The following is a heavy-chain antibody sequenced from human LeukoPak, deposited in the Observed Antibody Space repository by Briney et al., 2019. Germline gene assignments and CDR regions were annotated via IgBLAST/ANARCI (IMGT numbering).Heavy chain of an antibody. CDR1: GFAFDDHG. J-gene: IGHJ4*02. CDR2: INWNGGST. Sequence: GGSLRLSCTASGFAFDDHGMSWVRQVPGKGLEWVSGINWNGGSTGYADPLRGRFTISRDNAKNSLYLQMDSLRAEDTALYYCARAPITSPFYFDYWGQGTLVTVSS. D-gene: IGHD2-2*01. CDR3: ARAPITSPFYFDY. V-gene: IGHV3-20*04.